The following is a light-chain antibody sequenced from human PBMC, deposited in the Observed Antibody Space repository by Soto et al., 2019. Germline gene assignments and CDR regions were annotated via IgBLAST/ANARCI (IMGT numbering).Light chain of an antibody. CDR3: SSYTSSITWV. V-gene: IGLV2-14*01. J-gene: IGLJ3*02. CDR1: SSDVGGYNY. Sequence: QSALTQPASVSGSPGQSITISCTGTSSDVGGYNYVSWYQQHPGKAPKLMISEVTNRPSGVSNRFSGSKSGNTASLTISRLQAEDEADYYCSSYTSSITWVFGGGTKLTVL. CDR2: EVT.